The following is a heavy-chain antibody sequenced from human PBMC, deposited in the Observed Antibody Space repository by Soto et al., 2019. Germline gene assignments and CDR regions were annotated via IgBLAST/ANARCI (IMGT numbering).Heavy chain of an antibody. J-gene: IGHJ5*02. Sequence: GGALRLSCAASGFTFSSYGMHWVRQAPGKGLEWVAVISYDGSNKYYADSVKGRFTISRDNSKNTLYLQMNSLRAEDTAVYYCARMSLLNDYVWGSYRFGPNWFDPWGQGTLVTVSS. V-gene: IGHV3-30*03. CDR2: ISYDGSNK. CDR3: ARMSLLNDYVWGSYRFGPNWFDP. D-gene: IGHD3-16*02. CDR1: GFTFSSYG.